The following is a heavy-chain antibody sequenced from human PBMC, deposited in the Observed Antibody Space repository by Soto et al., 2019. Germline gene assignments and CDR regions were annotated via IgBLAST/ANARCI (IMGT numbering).Heavy chain of an antibody. D-gene: IGHD6-19*01. CDR3: ARGGLGSGWYHFDC. J-gene: IGHJ4*02. CDR2: ILYDGSNE. V-gene: IGHV3-30-3*01. Sequence: QVQLVESGGGVVQPGSSLRLSCVASGFTFSNFPIHWVRQAPGKGLEWVTVILYDGSNEYYADSVKGRFTISRDNSKNTLYLQMISLRPEDSGLYFCARGGLGSGWYHFDCWGQGTLVTVSS. CDR1: GFTFSNFP.